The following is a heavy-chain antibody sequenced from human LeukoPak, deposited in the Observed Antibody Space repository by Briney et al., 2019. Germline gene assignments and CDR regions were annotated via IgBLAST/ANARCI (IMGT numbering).Heavy chain of an antibody. Sequence: ASVKVSCKASGYTFTSYGISWVRQAPGQGLEWMGWISAYNGNTNYAQKLQGRVTMTTDTSTSTAYMELRSLRSDDTAVYYCASASTTLGYYYGSGSLGDAFDIWGQGTMVTVSS. V-gene: IGHV1-18*01. CDR2: ISAYNGNT. CDR3: ASASTTLGYYYGSGSLGDAFDI. D-gene: IGHD3-10*01. CDR1: GYTFTSYG. J-gene: IGHJ3*02.